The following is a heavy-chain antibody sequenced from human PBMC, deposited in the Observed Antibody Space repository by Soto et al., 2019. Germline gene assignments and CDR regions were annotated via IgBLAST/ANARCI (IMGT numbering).Heavy chain of an antibody. CDR2: INPSTGST. V-gene: IGHV1-46*03. CDR3: ARGTDGPWFDP. J-gene: IGHJ5*02. D-gene: IGHD2-8*01. Sequence: QVQLVQSGAEVKKPGASVKVSCKASGYTFTSYYMHWVRQAPGQGLEWMGMINPSTGSTNYAQNFQGRVTITRDTSTSTVYVDLNSLRSEDTAVYYCARGTDGPWFDPWGQGTLVTVSS. CDR1: GYTFTSYY.